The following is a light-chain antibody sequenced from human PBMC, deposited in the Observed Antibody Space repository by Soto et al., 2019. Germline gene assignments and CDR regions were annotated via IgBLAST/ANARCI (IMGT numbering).Light chain of an antibody. V-gene: IGKV1-5*03. J-gene: IGKJ4*01. CDR1: QTISSW. CDR2: KAS. CDR3: QQYDTYLLT. Sequence: DIQMTQSPSTLSASVGDRVTVTCRASQTISSWLAWYQLKPGKAPKLLIYKASSLESGVPSRFSGSGSGTEFTLTISSLQPDDFATYYCQQYDTYLLTFGGGTKVEIK.